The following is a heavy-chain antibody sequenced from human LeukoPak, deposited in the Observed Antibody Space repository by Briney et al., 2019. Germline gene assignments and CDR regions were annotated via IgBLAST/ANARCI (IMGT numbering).Heavy chain of an antibody. V-gene: IGHV2-5*02. D-gene: IGHD3-22*01. Sequence: SGPTLVKPTQTLTLTCTFSGFSLSTSGVGVGWIRQPPGKALEWLALIYWDDDKRYSPSLKSRLTITKATSKNQVVLVMTNMDPVDTATYYCARLVVIRGLGYWGQGTLVTVSS. CDR1: GFSLSTSGVG. CDR2: IYWDDDK. J-gene: IGHJ4*02. CDR3: ARLVVIRGLGY.